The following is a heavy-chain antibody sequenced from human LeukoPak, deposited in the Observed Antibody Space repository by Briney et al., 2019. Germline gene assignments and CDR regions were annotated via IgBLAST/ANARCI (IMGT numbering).Heavy chain of an antibody. V-gene: IGHV1-2*02. J-gene: IGHJ6*03. CDR3: ARVPGRDYYFYYYMDV. CDR2: INPKSGGT. CDR1: GYTFTGYF. D-gene: IGHD1-14*01. Sequence: ASVKVSCKASGYTFTGYFMHWVRQAPGQGLEWMGWINPKSGGTNYAQNFQGRVTLTRDTSISTAYMELRSLRSDDTAIYYCARVPGRDYYFYYYMDVWARGPRSPSP.